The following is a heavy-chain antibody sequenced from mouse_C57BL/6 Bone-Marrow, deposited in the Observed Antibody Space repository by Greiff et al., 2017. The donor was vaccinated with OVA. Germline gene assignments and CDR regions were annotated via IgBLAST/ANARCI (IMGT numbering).Heavy chain of an antibody. V-gene: IGHV1-64*01. CDR2: IHPNSGST. J-gene: IGHJ4*01. D-gene: IGHD1-1*01. CDR3: AKGYGSSYDAMDY. CDR1: GYTFTSYW. Sequence: VQLQQPGAELVKPGASVKLSCKASGYTFTSYWMHWVKQRPGQGLEWIGMIHPNSGSTNYNEKFKSKATLTVDKSSSTAYMQLSSLTSEDSAVYYCAKGYGSSYDAMDYWGQGTSVTVSS.